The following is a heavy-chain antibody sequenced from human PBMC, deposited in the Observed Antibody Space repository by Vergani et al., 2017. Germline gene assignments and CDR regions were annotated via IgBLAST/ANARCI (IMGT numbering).Heavy chain of an antibody. J-gene: IGHJ3*02. Sequence: EVLLVESGGGLVQPGGSLRLSCAASDFTFSSYEMNWVRQAPGKGLEWVSYISSSDRTIYYADSVKGRLTISRDNAKNSLYLQMDSLRAEDTAVYYCASAYYRAYVFDIWGQGTMVTVSS. D-gene: IGHD1-26*01. V-gene: IGHV3-48*03. CDR1: DFTFSSYE. CDR3: ASAYYRAYVFDI. CDR2: ISSSDRTI.